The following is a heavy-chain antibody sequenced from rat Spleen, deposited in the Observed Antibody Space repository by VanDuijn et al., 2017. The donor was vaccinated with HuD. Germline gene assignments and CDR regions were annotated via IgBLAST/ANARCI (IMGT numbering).Heavy chain of an antibody. CDR3: TTELTGYVTIDWFAY. J-gene: IGHJ3*01. CDR2: ISVSGGST. D-gene: IGHD1-6*01. CDR1: GFTFSNFG. Sequence: EVQLVESGGGLVQPGRSLKLSCAASGFTFSNFGMHWIRQAPTKGLEWVASISVSGGSTYYRDSVKGRFTISRDNAKSSLYLQMDSLRSEDTATYYCTTELTGYVTIDWFAYWGQGTLVTVSS. V-gene: IGHV5-19*01.